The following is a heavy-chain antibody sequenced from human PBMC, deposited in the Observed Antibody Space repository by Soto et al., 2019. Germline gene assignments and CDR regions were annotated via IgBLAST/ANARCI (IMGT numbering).Heavy chain of an antibody. J-gene: IGHJ4*02. CDR2: ISYDGSNK. V-gene: IGHV3-30*18. CDR3: AKDVGDTYYDFWSGYYWIVYYFDY. D-gene: IGHD3-3*01. CDR1: GFTFSSYG. Sequence: PGGSLRLSCAASGFTFSSYGMHWVRQAPGKGLEWVAVISYDGSNKYYADSVKGRFTISRDNSKNTLYLQMNSLRAEDTAVYYCAKDVGDTYYDFWSGYYWIVYYFDYWGQGTLVTVSS.